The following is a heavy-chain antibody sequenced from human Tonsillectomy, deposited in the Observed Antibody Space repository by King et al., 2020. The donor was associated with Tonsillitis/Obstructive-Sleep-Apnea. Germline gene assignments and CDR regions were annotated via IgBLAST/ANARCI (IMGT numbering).Heavy chain of an antibody. CDR3: AKMTTQNDAFDI. J-gene: IGHJ3*02. CDR1: GFTFSTYA. D-gene: IGHD4-17*01. CDR2: ISGSGGRT. V-gene: IGHV3-23*04. Sequence: VQLVESGGGLVQPGGSLRLSCAASGFTFSTYAMSWVRQAPGKGREWVSGISGSGGRTSYTDSVKVRFTIARDNSKNTLYMQLNSLIVEDTAVYFCAKMTTQNDAFDIWGQGTMVTVSS.